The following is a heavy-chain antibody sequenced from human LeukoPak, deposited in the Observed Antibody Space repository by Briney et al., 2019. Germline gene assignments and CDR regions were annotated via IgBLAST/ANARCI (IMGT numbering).Heavy chain of an antibody. CDR3: STVRYCTTDVCYTPFDY. J-gene: IGHJ4*02. CDR1: GFTFSNAW. CDR2: IKRKTDGGTT. V-gene: IGHV3-15*01. Sequence: GGSLRLSCAASGFTFSNAWMTWVRQAPGRGLEWVGRIKRKTDGGTTDYAAPVKGRFTISRDDSKNTLYLQMNSLKTEDAAVYYCSTVRYCTTDVCYTPFDYWGQGTLVTVSS. D-gene: IGHD2-8*01.